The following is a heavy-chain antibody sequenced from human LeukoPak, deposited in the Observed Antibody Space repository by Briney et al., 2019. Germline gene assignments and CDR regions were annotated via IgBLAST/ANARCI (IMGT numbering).Heavy chain of an antibody. CDR1: GGTFSSYA. J-gene: IGHJ6*03. V-gene: IGHV1-69*13. CDR2: IIPIFGTA. D-gene: IGHD3-10*01. CDR3: AREIAVRGVLNYYYYMDV. Sequence: SVKVSCKASGGTFSSYAISWVRQAPGQGLEWMGGIIPIFGTANYAQKFQGRVTITADESTSTAYMELSSLRSEDTAVYYCAREIAVRGVLNYYYYMDVWGQGTLVTVSS.